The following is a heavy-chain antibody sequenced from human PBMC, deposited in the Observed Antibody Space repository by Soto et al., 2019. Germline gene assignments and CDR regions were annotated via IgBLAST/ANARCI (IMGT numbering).Heavy chain of an antibody. D-gene: IGHD2-15*01. V-gene: IGHV4-59*08. CDR2: IYYSGST. Sequence: SETLSLTCTVSGGSISSYYWSWIRQPPGKGLEWIGYIYYSGSTNYNPSLKSRVTISVDTSKNQFSLKLSSVTAADTAVYYCARRVVVAATRWFDPWGQGTLVTVSS. CDR1: GGSISSYY. J-gene: IGHJ5*02. CDR3: ARRVVVAATRWFDP.